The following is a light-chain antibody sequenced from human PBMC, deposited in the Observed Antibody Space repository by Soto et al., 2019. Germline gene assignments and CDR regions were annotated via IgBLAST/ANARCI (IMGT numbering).Light chain of an antibody. CDR1: QTVRSSS. J-gene: IGKJ2*01. CDR2: GAS. CDR3: QQYGSSPYT. V-gene: IGKV3-20*01. Sequence: EIVLTQYPGTLSVSPGERATLSCGASQTVRSSSLAWYQQKPGQAPRLLIYGASGRATGIPDKFSGSGSGTDFTLTISRMEPEDFAVYYCQQYGSSPYTFGQGTKLEI.